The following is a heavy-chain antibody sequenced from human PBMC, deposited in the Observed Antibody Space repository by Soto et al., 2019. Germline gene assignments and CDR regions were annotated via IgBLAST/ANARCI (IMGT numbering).Heavy chain of an antibody. CDR2: IIPIFGTA. D-gene: IGHD6-6*01. Sequence: GASVKVSCKASGGTFSSYAISWVRQAPGQGLEWMGGIIPIFGTANYAQKFQGRVTITADESTSTAYMELSSLRSEDTAVYYCAREGIAARPDYYYGMDVWGQGTTVTVSS. V-gene: IGHV1-69*13. J-gene: IGHJ6*02. CDR1: GGTFSSYA. CDR3: AREGIAARPDYYYGMDV.